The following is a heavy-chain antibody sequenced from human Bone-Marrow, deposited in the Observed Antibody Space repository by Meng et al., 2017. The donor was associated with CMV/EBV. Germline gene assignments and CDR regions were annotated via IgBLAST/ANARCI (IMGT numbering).Heavy chain of an antibody. D-gene: IGHD6-13*01. CDR2: ISAYNGNT. V-gene: IGHV1-18*01. Sequence: ASVKVSCKASGYTFTSYGISWVRQAPGQGLEWMGWISAYNGNTNYAQKLQGRVTMTTDTSTSTAYMELRSLRSDDTAVYYCASWYSTAWVFDYWGQGPRVTGSS. CDR3: ASWYSTAWVFDY. CDR1: GYTFTSYG. J-gene: IGHJ4*02.